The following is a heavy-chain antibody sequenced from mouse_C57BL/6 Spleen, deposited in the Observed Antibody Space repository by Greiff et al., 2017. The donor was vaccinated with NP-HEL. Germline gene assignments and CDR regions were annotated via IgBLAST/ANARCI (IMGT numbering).Heavy chain of an antibody. CDR1: GYAFSSYW. CDR2: IYPGDGDT. V-gene: IGHV1-80*01. CDR3: ARRGGYDGYFAY. D-gene: IGHD2-3*01. J-gene: IGHJ3*01. Sequence: LEESGAELVKPGASVKISCKASGYAFSSYWMNWVKQRPGKGLEWIGQIYPGDGDTNYNGKFKGKATLTADKSSSTAYMQLSSLTSEDSAVYFCARRGGYDGYFAYWGQGTLVTVSA.